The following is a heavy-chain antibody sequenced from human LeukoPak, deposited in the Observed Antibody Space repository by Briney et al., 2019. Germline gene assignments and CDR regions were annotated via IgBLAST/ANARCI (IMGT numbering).Heavy chain of an antibody. J-gene: IGHJ5*02. V-gene: IGHV4-38-2*02. CDR2: IYHSGST. CDR3: ARDPRLNWFDP. Sequence: TETLSLTCAVSGYSISSGYYWGWIRPPPGKGLDWIGSIYHSGSTYYNPSLKSRVTISVDTSKNQFSLKLSSMTAADTAVYYCARDPRLNWFDPWGQGTLVTVSS. CDR1: GYSISSGYY.